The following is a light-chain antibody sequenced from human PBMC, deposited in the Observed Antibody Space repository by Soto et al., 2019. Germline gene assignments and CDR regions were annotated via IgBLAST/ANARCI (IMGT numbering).Light chain of an antibody. CDR3: QQYEIYSGT. V-gene: IGKV1-5*03. CDR1: QTINTW. J-gene: IGKJ3*01. CDR2: RAS. Sequence: DIQITQSPSTLSASVGDRVTITCRASQTINTWLAWYQQKPGKAPKLLIYRASNLVSGVPSRFSGSGSGTEFTLTISSLQPDDFSIYYCQQYEIYSGTFGPGTKVDI.